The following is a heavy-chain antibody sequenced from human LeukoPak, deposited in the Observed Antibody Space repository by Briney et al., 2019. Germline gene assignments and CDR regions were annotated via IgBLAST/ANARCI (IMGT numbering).Heavy chain of an antibody. Sequence: GGSLRLPCAASGFTFSSYAMHWVRQAPGKGLEWVAVISYDGSNKYYADSVKGRFTISRDNSKNTLYLQMNSLRAEDTAVYYCAREYYDFWSGYPQLTFYYYYYGMDVWGQGTTVTVSS. CDR1: GFTFSSYA. D-gene: IGHD3-3*01. CDR3: AREYYDFWSGYPQLTFYYYYYGMDV. CDR2: ISYDGSNK. J-gene: IGHJ6*02. V-gene: IGHV3-30-3*01.